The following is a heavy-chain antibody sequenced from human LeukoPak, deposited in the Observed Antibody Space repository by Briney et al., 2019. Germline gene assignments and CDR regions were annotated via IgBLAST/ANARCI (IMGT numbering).Heavy chain of an antibody. J-gene: IGHJ6*03. V-gene: IGHV4-34*01. D-gene: IGHD6-19*01. CDR1: GGSFSGYY. Sequence: PSETLSLTCAVYGGSFSGYYWNWIRQPPGKGLEWIGEINHSGIKYNPSLKSRVTISVDTSKNQFSLKLSSVTAADTAVYYCASARSGWSLNYYYYMDVWGKGTTVTVSS. CDR3: ASARSGWSLNYYYYMDV. CDR2: INHSGI.